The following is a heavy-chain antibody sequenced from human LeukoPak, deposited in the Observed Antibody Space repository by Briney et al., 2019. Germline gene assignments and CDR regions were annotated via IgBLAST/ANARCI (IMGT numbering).Heavy chain of an antibody. Sequence: GESLKISCKTSGQSFTNYWIGWVRQMPGKGLEWMGIIHPGGSEVLYSLAFQGQVTISADKSINTAYLHWSSLKSSDTAIYYCACREFYSTCSDPWGQGTLVTASS. J-gene: IGHJ5*02. D-gene: IGHD3-10*01. CDR1: GQSFTNYW. V-gene: IGHV5-51*01. CDR3: ACREFYSTCSDP. CDR2: IHPGGSEV.